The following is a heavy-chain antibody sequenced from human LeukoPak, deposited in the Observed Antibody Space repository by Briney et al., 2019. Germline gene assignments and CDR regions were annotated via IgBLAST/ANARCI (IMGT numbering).Heavy chain of an antibody. CDR2: IIPIFGTA. CDR3: ASLGYCSSTSCLDMGGY. J-gene: IGHJ4*02. Sequence: SVKVSCKASGYTFTSYAISWVRQAPGQGLEWMGGIIPIFGTANYAQKFQGRVTITADESTSTAYMELSSLRSEDTAVYYCASLGYCSSTSCLDMGGYWGQGTLVTVSS. CDR1: GYTFTSYA. V-gene: IGHV1-69*13. D-gene: IGHD2-2*01.